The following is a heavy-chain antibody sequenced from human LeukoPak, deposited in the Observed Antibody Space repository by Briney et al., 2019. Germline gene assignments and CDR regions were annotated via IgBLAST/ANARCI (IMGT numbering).Heavy chain of an antibody. V-gene: IGHV1-69*05. D-gene: IGHD3-22*01. J-gene: IGHJ4*02. Sequence: ASVKVSCKASGGTFGSYAISWVRQAPGQGLEWMGRIIPIFGTANYAQKFQGRVTITTDESTSTAYMELSSLRSEDTAVYYCARYNYYDSRVYPDWGQGTLVTVSS. CDR2: IIPIFGTA. CDR3: ARYNYYDSRVYPD. CDR1: GGTFGSYA.